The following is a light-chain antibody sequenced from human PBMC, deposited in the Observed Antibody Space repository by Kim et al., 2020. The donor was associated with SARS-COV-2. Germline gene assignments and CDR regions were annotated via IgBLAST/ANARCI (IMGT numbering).Light chain of an antibody. V-gene: IGLV6-57*04. J-gene: IGLJ1*01. Sequence: NFMLTHPHSVSESPGKTVTVSCTRSSGNIATYYVQWYQQRPGSAPTNVIYEDNQRASGVPNRFSGSIDTSSNSASLTISGLEPEDEADYFCQSSDSSTHVFGTGTKVTVL. CDR3: QSSDSSTHV. CDR2: EDN. CDR1: SGNIATYY.